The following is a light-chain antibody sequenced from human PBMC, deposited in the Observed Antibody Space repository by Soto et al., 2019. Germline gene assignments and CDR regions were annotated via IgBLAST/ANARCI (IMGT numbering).Light chain of an antibody. J-gene: IGLJ1*01. CDR3: CSYTVSGTYV. V-gene: IGLV2-14*01. CDR2: AVS. CDR1: SSDVGGYNY. Sequence: QSVLTQPASVSGSPGQSITISCTGTSSDVGGYNYVSWYQQHPGKAPKLMIYAVSNRPSGVSNRFSGSKSGNTATLTISGLQAEEEADYYCCSYTVSGTYVFGTGTKVT.